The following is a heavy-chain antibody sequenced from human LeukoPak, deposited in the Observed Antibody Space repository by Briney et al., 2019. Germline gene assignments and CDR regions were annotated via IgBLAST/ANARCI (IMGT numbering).Heavy chain of an antibody. CDR1: GFTVSSNY. Sequence: GGSLRLSCAASGFTVSSNYMSWVRQAQGKGLGWVSVIYSGGSTYYADSVKGRFTISRDNSKNTLYLQMNSLRAEDTAVYYCARHIPPRYSSSSGDRAYYFDYWGQGTLVTVSS. V-gene: IGHV3-53*01. CDR3: ARHIPPRYSSSSGDRAYYFDY. J-gene: IGHJ4*02. D-gene: IGHD6-6*01. CDR2: IYSGGST.